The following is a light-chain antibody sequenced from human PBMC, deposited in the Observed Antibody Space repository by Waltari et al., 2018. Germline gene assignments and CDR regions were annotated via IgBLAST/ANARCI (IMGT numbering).Light chain of an antibody. CDR1: SRDVGGYKY. V-gene: IGLV2-14*03. CDR2: DVP. CDR3: TSYTSSSSSAYVV. J-gene: IGLJ2*01. Sequence: QSALTQPPSVSGSPGQSITISCPGTSRDVGGYKYVSWSQHPPGKPPTLMLYDVPKRPSGVSNRFSGSKSGNTASLTISGLQSEDEADYYCTSYTSSSSSAYVVFGGGTKLTVL.